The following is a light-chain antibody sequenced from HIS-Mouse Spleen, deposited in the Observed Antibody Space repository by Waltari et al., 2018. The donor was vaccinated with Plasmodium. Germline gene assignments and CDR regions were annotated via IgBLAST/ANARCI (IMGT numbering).Light chain of an antibody. J-gene: IGKJ1*01. CDR3: QQYNNYSWT. V-gene: IGKV1-5*03. Sequence: IQITPSPSTLSASVGDRFTITCRASQSMSSRLAWYQQKPGKAPELLIYKASGLESGVPSRFSGSGSGTEFTLTISSLQPDDFATYYCQQYNNYSWTFGQGTKVEIK. CDR2: KAS. CDR1: QSMSSR.